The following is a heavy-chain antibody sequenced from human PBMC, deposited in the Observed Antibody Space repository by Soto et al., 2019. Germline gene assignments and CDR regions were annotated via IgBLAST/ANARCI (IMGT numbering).Heavy chain of an antibody. J-gene: IGHJ6*03. Sequence: SETLSLTCTVSGGSISSSSYYWGWIRQPPGKGLEWIGSIYYSGSTYYNPSLKSRVTISVDTSKNQFSLKLSSVTAADTAVYYCARLSAAGSRIYYYYYYMDVWGKGTTVTVSS. V-gene: IGHV4-39*01. CDR3: ARLSAAGSRIYYYYYYMDV. D-gene: IGHD6-13*01. CDR2: IYYSGST. CDR1: GGSISSSSYY.